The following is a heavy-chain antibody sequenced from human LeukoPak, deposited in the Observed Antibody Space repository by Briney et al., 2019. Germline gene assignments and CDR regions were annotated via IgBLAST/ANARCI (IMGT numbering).Heavy chain of an antibody. J-gene: IGHJ4*02. Sequence: PSQTLSLTCTVSGGSISSGDYYWSWIRQPPGKGLEWIGYIYYSGSTYYNPSLKSRVTISVDTSKNQFSLKLSSVTAADTAVYYCARAYYYDSSGYYYLDYWAQRTLVTVSS. CDR2: IYYSGST. D-gene: IGHD3-22*01. CDR1: GGSISSGDYY. CDR3: ARAYYYDSSGYYYLDY. V-gene: IGHV4-30-4*01.